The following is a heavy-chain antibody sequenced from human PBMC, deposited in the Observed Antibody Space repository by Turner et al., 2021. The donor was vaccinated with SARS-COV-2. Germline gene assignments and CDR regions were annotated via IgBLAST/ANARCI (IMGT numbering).Heavy chain of an antibody. D-gene: IGHD1-1*01. CDR1: GFLFTTFW. CDR2: IKQDGSEG. CDR3: AIWTSSAENF. V-gene: IGHV3-7*01. Sequence: EVQVVESGGGSVAPGGSLRLSCTASGFLFTTFWVNWVRQAPGKGREWVANIKQDGSEGRYVDAVKGRFSLSRDNAKNSLYLQMNSLRADDTAIYYCAIWTSSAENFWGQGTLVTVSS. J-gene: IGHJ4*02.